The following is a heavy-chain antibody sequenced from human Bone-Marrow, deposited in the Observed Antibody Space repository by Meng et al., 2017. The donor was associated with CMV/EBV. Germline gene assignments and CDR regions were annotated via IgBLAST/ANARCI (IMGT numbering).Heavy chain of an antibody. J-gene: IGHJ5*02. CDR1: GYTFTNYY. Sequence: ASVKVSCKASGYTFTNYYMHWVRQAPGQGLEWMGIINPSGGTTKYAQKFQGRVTMTRDTSTSTVYMELSSLRSEDTAVYYCARGYCSSTSCYRFKNWFDPWGQRTLVTVSS. V-gene: IGHV1-46*01. CDR2: INPSGGTT. D-gene: IGHD2-2*02. CDR3: ARGYCSSTSCYRFKNWFDP.